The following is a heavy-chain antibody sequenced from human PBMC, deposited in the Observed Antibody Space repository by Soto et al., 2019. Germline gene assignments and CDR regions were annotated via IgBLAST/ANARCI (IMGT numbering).Heavy chain of an antibody. D-gene: IGHD1-26*01. Sequence: QVQLVQSGAEVKKPGASVKVSCKASGYTFTSYAMHWVRQAPGQRLEWMGWINAGNGNTKYSQKCQGRCTITRDTSASTVYKELSSLRSEDTAVYYCARGGSLYWYFDLWGRGTLVTVSS. CDR3: ARGGSLYWYFDL. J-gene: IGHJ2*01. CDR1: GYTFTSYA. V-gene: IGHV1-3*01. CDR2: INAGNGNT.